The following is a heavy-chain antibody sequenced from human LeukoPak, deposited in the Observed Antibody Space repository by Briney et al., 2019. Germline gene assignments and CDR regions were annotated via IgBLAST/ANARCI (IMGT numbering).Heavy chain of an antibody. CDR2: IIPILGIA. D-gene: IGHD2-15*01. CDR1: GYTFTDYY. CDR3: ARASQLPGYCSGGSCPIDY. J-gene: IGHJ4*02. V-gene: IGHV1-69*04. Sequence: ASVKVSCKASGYTFTDYYMHWVRQAPGQGLEWMGRIIPILGIANYAQKFQGRVTITADKSTSTAYMELSSLRSEDTAVYYCARASQLPGYCSGGSCPIDYWGQGTLVTVSS.